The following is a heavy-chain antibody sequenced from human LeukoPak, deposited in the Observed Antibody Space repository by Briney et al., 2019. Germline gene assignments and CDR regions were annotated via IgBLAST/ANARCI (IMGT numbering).Heavy chain of an antibody. Sequence: SETLSLTCTVSGGSISSYYWSWIRQPPGKGLEWIGYIYYSGSTNYNPSLKSRVTISVDTSKNQFSLKLSSVTAADTAVYYCARHAEDAFDIWGQGTMVTVFS. D-gene: IGHD2-8*01. V-gene: IGHV4-59*01. J-gene: IGHJ3*02. CDR3: ARHAEDAFDI. CDR2: IYYSGST. CDR1: GGSISSYY.